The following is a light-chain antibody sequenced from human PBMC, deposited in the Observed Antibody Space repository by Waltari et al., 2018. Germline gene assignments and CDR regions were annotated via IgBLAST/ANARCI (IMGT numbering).Light chain of an antibody. CDR2: TAS. V-gene: IGKV1-NL1*01. CDR3: QQYFTSPYT. Sequence: DIQMTQSPSSLSASVGDTVTITCRASQGILNSLAWYQQKPGKAPKVLVSTASRLQSGVPSRFCGSGSGTLYTLTISSLQPEDFASYYCQQYFTSPYTFGQGTKLEIK. CDR1: QGILNS. J-gene: IGKJ2*01.